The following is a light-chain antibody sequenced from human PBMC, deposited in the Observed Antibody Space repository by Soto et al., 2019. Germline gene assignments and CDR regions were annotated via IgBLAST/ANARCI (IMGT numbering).Light chain of an antibody. J-gene: IGKJ4*01. CDR3: QQRSNWPPT. CDR2: DAS. CDR1: QSISSY. V-gene: IGKV3-11*01. Sequence: LLTQSPATLSLSPGERVTLSCRASQSISSYLAWYQQKRGQAPRLLIYDASNRATGIPARFSGSGSGTDFTLTITSLEPEDFAIYFCQQRSNWPPTFGGGNKLEI.